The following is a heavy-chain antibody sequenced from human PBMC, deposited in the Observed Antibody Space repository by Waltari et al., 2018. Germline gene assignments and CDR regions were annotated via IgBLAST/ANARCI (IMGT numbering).Heavy chain of an antibody. D-gene: IGHD3-10*01. J-gene: IGHJ4*02. CDR2: IYHSGST. V-gene: IGHV4-38-2*01. CDR3: ARRGHVLEHFDY. CDR1: GYSISRGYY. Sequence: QVPLQESGPGLVKPSETLSLTCAVSGYSISRGYYWGWIRQPPGKGLEWIGSIYHSGSTYYNPSLKSRVTISVDTSKNQFSLKLSSVTAADTAVYYCARRGHVLEHFDYWGQGTLVTVSS.